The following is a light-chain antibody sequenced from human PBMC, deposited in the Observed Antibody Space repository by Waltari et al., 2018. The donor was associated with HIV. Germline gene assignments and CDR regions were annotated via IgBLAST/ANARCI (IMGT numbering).Light chain of an antibody. CDR3: QQSYSIPPS. V-gene: IGKV1-39*01. CDR1: QSISSY. J-gene: IGKJ5*01. CDR2: DAS. Sequence: DIQMTQSPSSLSASVGDRVSITCRASQSISSYLNWYQQKSGKAPNLLIYDASTLQSGVPSRFSGCGSGTDFTLTISSLQPEDFAIYYCQQSYSIPPSFGQGTRLEIK.